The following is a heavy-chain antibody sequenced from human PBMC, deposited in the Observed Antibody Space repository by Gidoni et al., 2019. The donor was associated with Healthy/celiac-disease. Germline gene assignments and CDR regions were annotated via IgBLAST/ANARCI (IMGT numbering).Heavy chain of an antibody. D-gene: IGHD2-15*01. CDR3: AKDLSGICSGGSCYSEGYYYGMDV. J-gene: IGHJ6*02. CDR2: ISYDGSNK. V-gene: IGHV3-30*18. Sequence: QVQLVESGGGVVQPGRSLRLSCAASGFTFSSYGMHWVRQAPGKGLEWVAVISYDGSNKYYADSVKGRFTISRDNSKNTLYLQMNSLRAEDTAVYYCAKDLSGICSGGSCYSEGYYYGMDVWGQGTTVTVSS. CDR1: GFTFSSYG.